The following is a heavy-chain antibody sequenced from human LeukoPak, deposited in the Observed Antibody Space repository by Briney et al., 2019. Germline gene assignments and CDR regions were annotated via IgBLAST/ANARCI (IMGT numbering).Heavy chain of an antibody. V-gene: IGHV3-48*01. D-gene: IGHD3-22*01. Sequence: GGSLRLSCAASEFTFTSYSMNWVRQAPGKGLEWVAALTSSSDTTYYGDSVKGRFTISRVNSKNTLYLQMHSLRAEDTAVYYCARGGRVPPSYYYDSSGYHRRFDYWGQGTLVTVSS. CDR1: EFTFTSYS. CDR2: LTSSSDTT. CDR3: ARGGRVPPSYYYDSSGYHRRFDY. J-gene: IGHJ4*02.